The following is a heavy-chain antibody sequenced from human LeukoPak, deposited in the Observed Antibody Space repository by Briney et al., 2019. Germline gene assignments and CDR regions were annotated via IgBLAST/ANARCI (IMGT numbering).Heavy chain of an antibody. CDR3: ARGRLRTAVAATPVDY. CDR1: GGSISGNY. CDR2: IHTSGRT. Sequence: SETLSLTCTVSGGSISGNYWSWIRQPPGRGLEWIGYIHTSGRTHYNPSLKSRVTLSVDTSKNQFSLNLNSVTAADTAVYYCARGRLRTAVAATPVDYWGQGTLVTVSS. J-gene: IGHJ4*02. D-gene: IGHD2-15*01. V-gene: IGHV4-59*01.